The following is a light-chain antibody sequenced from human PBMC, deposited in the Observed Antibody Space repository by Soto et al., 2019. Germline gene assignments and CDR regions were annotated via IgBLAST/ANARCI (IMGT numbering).Light chain of an antibody. CDR2: KVD. V-gene: IGLV2-8*01. CDR1: SSDVGGYDY. CDR3: TSYAASNTVV. Sequence: QSALTQPPSASGSPGQSVTISCTGTSSDVGGYDYVSWYQQYLGKAPKLIIYKVDKRPSGVPDRFSGSKSGHTASLTVSGLQAADEADYYCTSYAASNTVVFGGGTKVTV. J-gene: IGLJ2*01.